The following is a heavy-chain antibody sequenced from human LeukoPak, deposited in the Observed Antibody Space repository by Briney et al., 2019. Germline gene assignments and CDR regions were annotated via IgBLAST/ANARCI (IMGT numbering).Heavy chain of an antibody. V-gene: IGHV4-61*02. CDR3: AREAYSSSWYIDC. CDR1: GGSISSGSYY. Sequence: PSQTLSLTCTVSGGSISSGSYYWSWIRQPAGKGLEWIGRIYTSGSTNYNPSLKSRVTISVDTSTNQFSLKLSSVTAADTAVYYCAREAYSSSWYIDCWGQGTLVTVSS. J-gene: IGHJ4*02. CDR2: IYTSGST. D-gene: IGHD6-13*01.